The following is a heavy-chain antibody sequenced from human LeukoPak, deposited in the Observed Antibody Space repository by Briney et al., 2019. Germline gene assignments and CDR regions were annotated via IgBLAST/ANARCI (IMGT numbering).Heavy chain of an antibody. J-gene: IGHJ4*02. CDR3: AKGWNSLDY. Sequence: PGGSLRLSCAASGFTFDDYAMHLVRQAPGKGLEWVSGISWNSGSIGYADSVKGRFTISRDNAKNSLYLQMNSLRAEDTALYYCAKGWNSLDYWGQGTLVTVSS. D-gene: IGHD1-1*01. CDR1: GFTFDDYA. V-gene: IGHV3-9*01. CDR2: ISWNSGSI.